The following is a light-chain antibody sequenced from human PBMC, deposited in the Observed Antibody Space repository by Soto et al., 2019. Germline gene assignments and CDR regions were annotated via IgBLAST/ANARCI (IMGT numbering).Light chain of an antibody. CDR3: QQYNNWLTWT. CDR2: GAF. Sequence: EIVLTQSPATLSLSPGERATLSCRASQSVSSYLAWYQQKPGQAPRLLIYGAFNRATGIPARFSGSGSGTDFTLTISSLQSEDLAVYYCQQYNNWLTWTFGQGTKVDIK. CDR1: QSVSSY. J-gene: IGKJ1*01. V-gene: IGKV3-11*01.